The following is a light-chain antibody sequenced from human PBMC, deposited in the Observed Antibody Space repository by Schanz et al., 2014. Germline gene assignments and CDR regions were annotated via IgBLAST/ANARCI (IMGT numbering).Light chain of an antibody. V-gene: IGLV2-14*01. J-gene: IGLJ2*01. Sequence: QSALTQPASVSGSPGQSITISCTGTSSDVSTYNYVSWYQQHPGKAPKLLIYGNSNRPSGVPDRFSGSKSGTSASLAITGLQAEDEADYYCQSYDSSLSGPRVFGGGTKLTVL. CDR2: GNS. CDR3: QSYDSSLSGPRV. CDR1: SSDVSTYNY.